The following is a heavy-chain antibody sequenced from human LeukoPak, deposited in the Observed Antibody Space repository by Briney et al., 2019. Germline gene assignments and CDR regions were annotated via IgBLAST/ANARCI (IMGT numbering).Heavy chain of an antibody. Sequence: GGSLRLSCAASGFTFDDHGMSWVRQAPGKGLEWVSGIKWDGGRTGYADSVKGRFTISRDNSKNTLSLQMSSLRVEDTAVYYCARDRSCTGGSCYMDVWGRGTTVTVSS. V-gene: IGHV3-20*04. J-gene: IGHJ6*03. D-gene: IGHD2-15*01. CDR2: IKWDGGRT. CDR3: ARDRSCTGGSCYMDV. CDR1: GFTFDDHG.